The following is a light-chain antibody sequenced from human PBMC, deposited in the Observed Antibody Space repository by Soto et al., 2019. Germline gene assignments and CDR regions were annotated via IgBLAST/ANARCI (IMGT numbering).Light chain of an antibody. CDR2: GAS. CDR3: QQYSSSPLT. CDR1: QSVSSN. J-gene: IGKJ4*01. Sequence: ETVMTQSQATLSVSPGERATLSCRASQSVSSNLAWYQQKAGQAPRLLIYGASNRATGIPDRFSGSGSGTDFTLTISRLEPEDFAVYYCQQYSSSPLTFGGGTKVDI. V-gene: IGKV3-20*01.